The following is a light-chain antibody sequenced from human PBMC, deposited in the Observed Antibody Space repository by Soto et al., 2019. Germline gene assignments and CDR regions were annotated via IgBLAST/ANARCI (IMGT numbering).Light chain of an antibody. J-gene: IGLJ1*01. CDR3: SSYTSSSLYV. CDR1: SSDVGGSNY. V-gene: IGLV2-14*01. Sequence: QSVLTQPASVSGSPGQSITISCTGTSSDVGGSNYVSWYQQLPGKAPKLMIYDVSDRPSGFSNRFSGSKSGNTASLTISGLQAEDEADYYCSSYTSSSLYVFGTGTKLTVL. CDR2: DVS.